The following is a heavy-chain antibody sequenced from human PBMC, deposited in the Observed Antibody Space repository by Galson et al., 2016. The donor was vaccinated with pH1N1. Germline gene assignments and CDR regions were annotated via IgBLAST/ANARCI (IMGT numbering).Heavy chain of an antibody. CDR3: AGHLFSASESPFAY. Sequence: SLRLSCAASDFTFKDFGMHWVRQAPGKGLEWVSRIIGSGGGRSYADSVKGRFTISRDNAKHSVSLQLDSLRAEDTAVYYCAGHLFSASESPFAYWGQGALVTVSS. V-gene: IGHV3-23*01. D-gene: IGHD2-21*01. CDR1: DFTFKDFG. J-gene: IGHJ1*01. CDR2: IIGSGGGR.